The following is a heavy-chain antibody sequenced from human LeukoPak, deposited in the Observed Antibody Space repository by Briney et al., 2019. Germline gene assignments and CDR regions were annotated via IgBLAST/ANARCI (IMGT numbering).Heavy chain of an antibody. J-gene: IGHJ4*02. D-gene: IGHD3-22*01. Sequence: GASVKVSCKASGYTFTGYYMHWVRQAPGQGLEWMGWINPNSGGTNYAQKFQGRVTMTRDTSISTAYMELSRLRSDDTAVYYCASIHENYYDSSGYRTTNSYWGQGTLVTVS. CDR3: ASIHENYYDSSGYRTTNSY. CDR2: INPNSGGT. CDR1: GYTFTGYY. V-gene: IGHV1-2*02.